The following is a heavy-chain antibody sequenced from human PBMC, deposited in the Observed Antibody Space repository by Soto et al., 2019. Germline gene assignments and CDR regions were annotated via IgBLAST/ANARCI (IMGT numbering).Heavy chain of an antibody. J-gene: IGHJ4*02. D-gene: IGHD3-10*01. CDR2: ISGGGDTT. V-gene: IGHV3-23*01. CDR3: AKGRGGSGSLTPRVDS. Sequence: EVQLLESGGGLVQPGGSLRLSCAASGFTFNNYAMTWVRQAPGTGLEWVSAISGGGDTTSYADSVKGRFTVSRDGSKNTPYLQMSSLRAEDTALYYCAKGRGGSGSLTPRVDSWGQGTLVTVSS. CDR1: GFTFNNYA.